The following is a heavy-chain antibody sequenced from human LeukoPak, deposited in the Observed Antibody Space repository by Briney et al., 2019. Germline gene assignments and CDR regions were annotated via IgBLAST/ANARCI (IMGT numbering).Heavy chain of an antibody. Sequence: PGGSLRLSCTASGFTFGDYAMSWVRQAPGKGLEWVGFIRSKAYGGTTEYAASVKGRFTISRDDSKSIAYLQMNSLKTEDTAVYYCTRTALDIVVVPAAILFDPWGQGTLVTVSS. CDR1: GFTFGDYA. D-gene: IGHD2-2*03. CDR2: IRSKAYGGTT. CDR3: TRTALDIVVVPAAILFDP. V-gene: IGHV3-49*04. J-gene: IGHJ5*02.